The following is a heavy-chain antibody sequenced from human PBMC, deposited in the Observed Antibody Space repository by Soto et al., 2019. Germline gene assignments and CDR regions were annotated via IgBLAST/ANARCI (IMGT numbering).Heavy chain of an antibody. Sequence: GSLRLSCAASGFTFSSYAMHWVRQAPGKGLEWVSVISGSDGSTYYADSVKGRFTISRDNSKNTLNLQMNSLRAEDTAVYYCARRSSSWYFDYWGQGTLVTVSS. CDR1: GFTFSSYA. CDR2: ISGSDGST. J-gene: IGHJ4*02. CDR3: ARRSSSWYFDY. V-gene: IGHV3-23*01. D-gene: IGHD6-13*01.